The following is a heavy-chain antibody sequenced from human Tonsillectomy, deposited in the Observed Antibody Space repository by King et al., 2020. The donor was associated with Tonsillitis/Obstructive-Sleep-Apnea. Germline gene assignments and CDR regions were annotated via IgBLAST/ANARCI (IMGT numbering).Heavy chain of an antibody. D-gene: IGHD2-15*01. CDR3: ARRYCSGGSCYLYYFDY. CDR2: ISTNTGNP. CDR1: GYTFTSYA. Sequence: QLVQSGSESKKPGASVKVSCKASGYTFTSYAMNWVRQAPGQGLEWMGWISTNTGNPTYAQGFTGRFVFSLDTSVSTAYLQISSLKAEDTAVYYCARRYCSGGSCYLYYFDYWGQGTLVTVSS. V-gene: IGHV7-4-1*02. J-gene: IGHJ4*02.